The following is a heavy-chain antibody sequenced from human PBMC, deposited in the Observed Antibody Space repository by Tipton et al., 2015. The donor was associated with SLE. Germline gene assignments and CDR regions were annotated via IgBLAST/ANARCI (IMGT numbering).Heavy chain of an antibody. CDR2: INRDGSS. J-gene: IGHJ5*02. D-gene: IGHD5-24*01. Sequence: TLSLTCTVSGGSINSGNWWSWVRQPPGKGLEWIGQINRDGSSNYNPSLKSRVTISVDTTTNHFSLTLTSVTAADTAVYFCARGGRQLVPFAWFDTWGQGTLVTFSS. V-gene: IGHV4-4*01. CDR1: GGSINSGNW. CDR3: ARGGRQLVPFAWFDT.